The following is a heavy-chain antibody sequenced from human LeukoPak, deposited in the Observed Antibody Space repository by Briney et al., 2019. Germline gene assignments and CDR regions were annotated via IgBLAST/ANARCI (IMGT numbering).Heavy chain of an antibody. CDR3: ARAGGVPARIAARRYWFDP. J-gene: IGHJ5*02. CDR2: MNPNSGNT. CDR1: GYTFTSYD. Sequence: ASVKVSCKASGYTFTSYDINWVRQATRQGLEWMGWMNPNSGNTGYAQKFQGRVTMTRNTSISTAYMELSSLRSEDTGVYYCARAGGVPARIAARRYWFDPWGQGTLVTVSS. D-gene: IGHD6-6*01. V-gene: IGHV1-8*01.